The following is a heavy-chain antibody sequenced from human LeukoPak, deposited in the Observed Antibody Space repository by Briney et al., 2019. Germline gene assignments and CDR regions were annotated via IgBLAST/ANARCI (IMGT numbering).Heavy chain of an antibody. V-gene: IGHV4-59*08. CDR2: TYYSGST. Sequence: SETLSLTCTVSGGSMSPYHWGWIRQPPGKGLEWTGYTYYSGSTNYNPSLKSRVTISVDTSKNRFSLKLSSVTAADTAIYYCARAVSGRFDYWGQGTLVTVSS. D-gene: IGHD6-19*01. J-gene: IGHJ4*02. CDR1: GGSMSPYH. CDR3: ARAVSGRFDY.